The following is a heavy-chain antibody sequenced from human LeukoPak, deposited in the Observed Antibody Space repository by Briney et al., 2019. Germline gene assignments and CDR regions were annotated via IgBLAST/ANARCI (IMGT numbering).Heavy chain of an antibody. V-gene: IGHV3-23*01. CDR1: GFTFSGHS. CDR3: ARGGDWSYYFGMDA. Sequence: GGSLRLSCATSGFTFSGHSMAWVRQTPGKGLEWVSVIFGSGVKTYHADSLKGRFTISRDNSKSTLYLQMNSLRADDTAVYYCARGGDWSYYFGMDAWGQGTTVSVSS. CDR2: IFGSGVKT. D-gene: IGHD3/OR15-3a*01. J-gene: IGHJ6*02.